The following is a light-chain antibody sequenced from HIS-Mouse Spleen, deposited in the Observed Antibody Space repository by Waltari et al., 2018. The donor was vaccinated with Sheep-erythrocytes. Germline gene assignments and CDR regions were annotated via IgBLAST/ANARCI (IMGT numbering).Light chain of an antibody. CDR2: DVS. J-gene: IGLJ3*02. Sequence: QSALTQPRSVSGSPGQSVTISCPGTSSDVGGYNYVSWYQQHPGKAPKPMIYDVSKRPSGVPDSFSGSKSGNTASLTISGLQAEDEADYYCCSYAGSYTWVFGGGTKLTVL. V-gene: IGLV2-11*01. CDR3: CSYAGSYTWV. CDR1: SSDVGGYNY.